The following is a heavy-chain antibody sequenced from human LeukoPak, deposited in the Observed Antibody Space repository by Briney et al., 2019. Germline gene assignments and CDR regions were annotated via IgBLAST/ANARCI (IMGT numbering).Heavy chain of an antibody. CDR1: GFTFSSYW. CDR2: IKSDGSST. J-gene: IGHJ4*02. V-gene: IGHV3-74*01. D-gene: IGHD2-8*01. Sequence: SGVSLRLSCAASGFTFSSYWMHWVRQAPGKGLVWVSLIKSDGSSTSYADSVKGRFTISRDNAKNTLYLQMNSLRTEDTAVYYCARDVWYRQDYWGQGTLVTVSS. CDR3: ARDVWYRQDY.